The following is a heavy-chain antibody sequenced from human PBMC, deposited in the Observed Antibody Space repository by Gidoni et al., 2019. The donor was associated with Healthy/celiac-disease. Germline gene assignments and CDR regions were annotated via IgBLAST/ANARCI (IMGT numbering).Heavy chain of an antibody. V-gene: IGHV1-18*04. CDR1: GYTFTSYG. CDR3: ARDRKGGIAVAGTADY. D-gene: IGHD6-19*01. J-gene: IGHJ4*02. CDR2: ISAYNGNT. Sequence: QVQLVQSGAEVKKPGASVKVSCKASGYTFTSYGISWGRQAPGQGLEWMGWISAYNGNTNYAQKLQGRVTMTTDTSTSTAYMELRSLRSDDTAVYYCARDRKGGIAVAGTADYWGQGTLVTVSS.